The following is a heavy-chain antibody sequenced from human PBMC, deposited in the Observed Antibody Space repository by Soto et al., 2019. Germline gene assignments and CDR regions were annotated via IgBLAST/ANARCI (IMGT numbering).Heavy chain of an antibody. D-gene: IGHD2-15*01. CDR1: GFTVSSNY. CDR2: IYSGGST. Sequence: PGGSLRLSCAASGFTVSSNYMSWVRQAPGKGPEWVSVIYSGGSTYYADSVKGRFTISRHNSKNTLYLQMNSLRAEDTAVYYCASAGTCSGGSCFYWYFDLWGRGTLVTVSS. V-gene: IGHV3-53*04. CDR3: ASAGTCSGGSCFYWYFDL. J-gene: IGHJ2*01.